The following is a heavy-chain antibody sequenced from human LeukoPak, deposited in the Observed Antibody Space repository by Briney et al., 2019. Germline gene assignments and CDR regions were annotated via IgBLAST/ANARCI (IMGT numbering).Heavy chain of an antibody. D-gene: IGHD3-10*01. V-gene: IGHV3-11*01. Sequence: GGSLRLSCAASGFTFGDYYMSWIRQAPGKGLEWLSYISSSGSSVYYAASVEGRFTISRDNAKNSLHLQMNSLRAEDTAVYYCAKDHSSGYPDAFDIWGQGTMVTVSS. CDR3: AKDHSSGYPDAFDI. CDR1: GFTFGDYY. CDR2: ISSSGSSV. J-gene: IGHJ3*02.